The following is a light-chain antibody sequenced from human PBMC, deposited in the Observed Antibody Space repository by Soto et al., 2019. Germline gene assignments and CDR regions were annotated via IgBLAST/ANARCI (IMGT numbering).Light chain of an antibody. CDR3: SSYTSRTTVV. V-gene: IGLV2-14*01. CDR1: SSDVGGYKY. J-gene: IGLJ2*01. Sequence: QSVLTQPASVSGSPGQSITISCTGTSSDVGGYKYVSWYQQHPGKAPKLMIYEVSNRPSGVSHRFSGSKSGNTASLTISGLQAEDEADYYCSSYTSRTTVVFGGGTQLTVL. CDR2: EVS.